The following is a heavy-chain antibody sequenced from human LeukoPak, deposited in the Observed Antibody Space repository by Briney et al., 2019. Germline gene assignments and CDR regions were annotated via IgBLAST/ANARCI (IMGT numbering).Heavy chain of an antibody. CDR3: VRMASGYESRGNLDY. J-gene: IGHJ4*02. Sequence: PSETLSLTCTVSGGSISSGSYYWSWIRQPAGKGLEWIGRIYTSGSTNYNPSLKSRVTISVDTSKNQFSLKLSSVTAADTAVYYCVRMASGYESRGNLDYWGQGTLVTVSS. CDR2: IYTSGST. V-gene: IGHV4-61*02. CDR1: GGSISSGSYY. D-gene: IGHD5-12*01.